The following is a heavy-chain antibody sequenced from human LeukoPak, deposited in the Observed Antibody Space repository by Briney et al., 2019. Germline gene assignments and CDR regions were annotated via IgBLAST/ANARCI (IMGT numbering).Heavy chain of an antibody. CDR2: IGGSGGST. CDR3: AKDHYKLTVAANDACHI. CDR1: GFTFSSYG. Sequence: GGSVSLSCAASGFTFSSYGMIWVRQAPGKGLEWVSAIGGSGGSTYYADSVKGRFTISRDNSKNTLYLQMNSLRAEDTAVYYCAKDHYKLTVAANDACHIWDQGTIVTVSS. J-gene: IGHJ3*02. D-gene: IGHD3-10*01. V-gene: IGHV3-23*01.